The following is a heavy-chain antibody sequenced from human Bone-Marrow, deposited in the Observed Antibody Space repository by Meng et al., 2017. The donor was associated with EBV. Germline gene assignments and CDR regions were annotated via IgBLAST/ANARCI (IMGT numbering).Heavy chain of an antibody. V-gene: IGHV1-18*01. Sequence: VQPVQSGAEVTKPVASGKVSCKASGYSFSNYGIGWVRQAPGQALEWMGWISAYNGNTNYAQKFQGRLTMTTDTSTSTAYMELRSLRSDDTAFYYCARDQVVPAAMHYWGQGTLVTVSS. CDR3: ARDQVVPAAMHY. CDR2: ISAYNGNT. CDR1: GYSFSNYG. J-gene: IGHJ4*02. D-gene: IGHD2-2*01.